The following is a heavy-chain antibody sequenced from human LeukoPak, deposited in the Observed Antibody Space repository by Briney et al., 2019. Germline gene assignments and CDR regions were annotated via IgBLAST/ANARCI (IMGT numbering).Heavy chain of an antibody. V-gene: IGHV3-23*01. D-gene: IGHD3-22*01. Sequence: GGSLRLSCAASGFTFSSYAMSWVRQAPGKGLECISGFSGSGGSTYYADSVKGRFTISRDNSKNTMYLQMNSLRAEDTAEYYCAKERDYYDSSGPRCLFDYWGQGTLVTVSS. CDR1: GFTFSSYA. CDR2: FSGSGGST. CDR3: AKERDYYDSSGPRCLFDY. J-gene: IGHJ4*02.